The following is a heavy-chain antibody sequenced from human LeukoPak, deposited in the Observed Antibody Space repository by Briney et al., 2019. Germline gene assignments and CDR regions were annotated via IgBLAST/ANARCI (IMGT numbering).Heavy chain of an antibody. J-gene: IGHJ3*02. V-gene: IGHV1-18*01. CDR3: ARDFADPCVMRNPQPAFDI. CDR2: ISAYNGNT. Sequence: ASVKVSCKASGYTFTSYGISWVRQAPGQGLEWMGWISAYNGNTNYAQKLQDRVTMTTDTSTSTAYMELRSLRSDDTAVYYCARDFADPCVMRNPQPAFDIWGQGTMVTVSS. CDR1: GYTFTSYG. D-gene: IGHD2-2*01.